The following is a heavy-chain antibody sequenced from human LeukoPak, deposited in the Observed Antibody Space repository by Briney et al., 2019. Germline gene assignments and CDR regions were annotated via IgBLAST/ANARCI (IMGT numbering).Heavy chain of an antibody. CDR3: AREGGFYRPLDY. CDR2: VHLDGRT. J-gene: IGHJ4*02. Sequence: SETLSLTCDVSGGSVTSTNWWTWFRQPPGKGLEWIGEVHLDGRTNYNPSLKSRLVMSADLPENHISLKLTSATAADTAVYYCAREGGFYRPLDYSGQGTLVTVSS. D-gene: IGHD6-25*01. CDR1: GGSVTSTNW. V-gene: IGHV4-4*02.